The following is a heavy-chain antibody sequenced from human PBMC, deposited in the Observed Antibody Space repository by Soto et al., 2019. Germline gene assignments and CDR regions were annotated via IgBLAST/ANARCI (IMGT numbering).Heavy chain of an antibody. CDR2: ISAYNGDT. J-gene: IGHJ4*02. V-gene: IGHV1-18*01. CDR3: ARNAAFCGGDCYSAIDY. Sequence: QVQLVQSGAEVKKPGASMKVSCKASGYTFTTYGVTWVRQALGQGLEWMGWISAYNGDTNYAQNLQGRVTMTTDTFXSXXNMELRSLKSDDTAVYYCARNAAFCGGDCYSAIDYWGQGTLVTVSS. CDR1: GYTFTTYG. D-gene: IGHD2-21*02.